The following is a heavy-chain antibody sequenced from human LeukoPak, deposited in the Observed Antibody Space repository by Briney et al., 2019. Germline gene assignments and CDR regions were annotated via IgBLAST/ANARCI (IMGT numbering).Heavy chain of an antibody. D-gene: IGHD3-10*01. CDR2: INPNSGGT. V-gene: IGHV1-2*04. CDR1: GYTFTGYY. J-gene: IGHJ3*02. CDR3: ARASFGEAPGAFDI. Sequence: ASVKVSCKASGYTFTGYYMHWVRQAPGQGLEWMGWINPNSGGTNYAQKFQGWVTMTRDTSISTAYMELSRLRSDDTAVYYCARASFGEAPGAFDIWGQGTMVTVSS.